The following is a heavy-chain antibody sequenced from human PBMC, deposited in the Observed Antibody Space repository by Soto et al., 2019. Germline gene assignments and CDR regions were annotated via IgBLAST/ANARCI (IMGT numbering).Heavy chain of an antibody. Sequence: SETLSLTCTVSGGSISSYCWSWIRQPPGKGLEWIGYIYYSGSTNYNPSLKSRVTISVDTSKNQFSLKLSSVTAADTAVYYCARAFYYGSGSYYNVDFDYWGQGTLVTVSS. V-gene: IGHV4-59*01. CDR3: ARAFYYGSGSYYNVDFDY. J-gene: IGHJ4*02. CDR2: IYYSGST. D-gene: IGHD3-10*01. CDR1: GGSISSYC.